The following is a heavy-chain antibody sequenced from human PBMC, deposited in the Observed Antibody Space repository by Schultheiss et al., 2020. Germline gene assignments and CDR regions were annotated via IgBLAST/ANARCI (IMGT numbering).Heavy chain of an antibody. CDR1: GGSISSGDYY. J-gene: IGHJ3*02. Sequence: SQTLSLTCTVSGGSISSGDYYWSWIRQPPGKGLEWIGSIYHSGSTYYNPSLKSRVTISVDTSNNQFSLKLSSVTAADTAVYYCARERWGIVGDAFDIWGQGTMVTVSS. V-gene: IGHV4-39*07. D-gene: IGHD1-26*01. CDR2: IYHSGST. CDR3: ARERWGIVGDAFDI.